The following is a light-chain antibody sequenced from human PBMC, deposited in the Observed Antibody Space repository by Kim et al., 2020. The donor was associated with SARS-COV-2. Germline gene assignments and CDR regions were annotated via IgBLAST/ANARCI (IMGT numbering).Light chain of an antibody. CDR3: QSYDSSLSGSGV. V-gene: IGLV1-40*01. Sequence: VTISCTGRSSNIGAGYDVHWYQQLPGTAPKLLIYGNSNRPSGVPDRCSGSKSGTSASLAITGLQAEDEADYYCQSYDSSLSGSGVFGTGTKVTVL. J-gene: IGLJ1*01. CDR2: GNS. CDR1: SSNIGAGYD.